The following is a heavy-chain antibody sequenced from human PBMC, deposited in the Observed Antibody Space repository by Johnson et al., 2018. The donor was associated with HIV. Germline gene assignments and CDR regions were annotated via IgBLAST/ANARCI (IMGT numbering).Heavy chain of an antibody. V-gene: IGHV3-30*04. D-gene: IGHD2-15*01. CDR3: AKGGVAAAKGAFDI. CDR2: ISFDGTNE. J-gene: IGHJ3*02. Sequence: QVQLVESGGGVVQPGRSVRLSCAASGLSFSDYGMHWVRQAPGKGLEWVAVISFDGTNEYYADSVKGRFTISRDNSKNTLYLQMNSLRTEETALYYCAKGGVAAAKGAFDIWGQGTMVTVSS. CDR1: GLSFSDYG.